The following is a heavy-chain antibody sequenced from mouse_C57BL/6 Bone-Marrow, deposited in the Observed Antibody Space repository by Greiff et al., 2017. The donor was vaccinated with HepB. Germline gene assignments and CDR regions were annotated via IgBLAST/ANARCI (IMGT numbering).Heavy chain of an antibody. CDR1: GYTFTSYW. CDR2: IHPNSGST. V-gene: IGHV1-64*01. J-gene: IGHJ2*01. Sequence: QVQLQQPGAELVKPGASVKLSCKASGYTFTSYWMHWVKQRPGQGLEWIGMIHPNSGSTNYNEKFKSKATLTVDKSSSTAYMRLSSLTSEDSAVYYCARRMYYYGSSWDYFDYWGQGTPLTVSS. D-gene: IGHD1-1*01. CDR3: ARRMYYYGSSWDYFDY.